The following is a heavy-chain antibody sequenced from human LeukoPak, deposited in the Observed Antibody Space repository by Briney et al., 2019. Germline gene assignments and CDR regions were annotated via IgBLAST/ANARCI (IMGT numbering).Heavy chain of an antibody. CDR1: GYTFTGYY. Sequence: ASVKVSCKASGYTFTGYYMHWVRQAPGQGLEWMGWINPNSGGTNFAQNFQGRVTMTRDTSISTAYMELSRLRSDDTAVYYCARFEDRLSAFDICGHGTMVTVSS. CDR2: INPNSGGT. V-gene: IGHV1-2*02. D-gene: IGHD2-15*01. J-gene: IGHJ3*02. CDR3: ARFEDRLSAFDI.